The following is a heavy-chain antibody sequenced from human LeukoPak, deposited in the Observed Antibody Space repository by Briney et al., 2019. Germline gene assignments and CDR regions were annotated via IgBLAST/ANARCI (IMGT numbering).Heavy chain of an antibody. D-gene: IGHD7-27*01. V-gene: IGHV3-23*01. CDR1: GFTFSSYA. CDR3: AKLPANWQAYYFDY. Sequence: GGSLRLSCAASGFTFSSYAMSWARQAPGKGLEWVSVISSSGGSTYYADSVKGRFTISRDNSKNTLYLQMNSLRAEDTAVYYCAKLPANWQAYYFDYWGQGTLVTVSS. CDR2: ISSSGGST. J-gene: IGHJ4*02.